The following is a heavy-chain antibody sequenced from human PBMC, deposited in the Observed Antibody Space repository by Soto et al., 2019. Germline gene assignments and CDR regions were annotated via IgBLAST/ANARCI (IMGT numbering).Heavy chain of an antibody. J-gene: IGHJ4*02. CDR3: ARAEDDVWGSSRNNFDD. V-gene: IGHV1-18*01. D-gene: IGHD3-16*02. CDR1: GYTFTIYG. Sequence: ASVNVSCKASGYTFTIYGISWVRQAPGQGLEWMGWISAYNGNTNYAQKLQGRVTMTTDTSTSTAYMELRSLRSDDTAVYYCARAEDDVWGSSRNNFDDSGQGTRVSVAS. CDR2: ISAYNGNT.